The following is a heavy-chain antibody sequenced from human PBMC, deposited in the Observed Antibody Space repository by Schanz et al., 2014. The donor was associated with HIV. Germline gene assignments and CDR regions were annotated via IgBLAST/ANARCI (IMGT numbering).Heavy chain of an antibody. CDR2: IFPSGSM. CDR1: GGSIGNYY. V-gene: IGHV4-4*07. Sequence: QVQLQESGPRLVEPSGTLSLTCIVSGGSIGNYYWSWIRQSAGKGLEWIGRIFPSGSMNYNPSLKSRFSMSIETSKNQFSLRLSSVTAADTAVYYCAKSGQLVTKHYWFDSWGQGTLVIVSS. CDR3: AKSGQLVTKHYWFDS. D-gene: IGHD6-6*01. J-gene: IGHJ5*01.